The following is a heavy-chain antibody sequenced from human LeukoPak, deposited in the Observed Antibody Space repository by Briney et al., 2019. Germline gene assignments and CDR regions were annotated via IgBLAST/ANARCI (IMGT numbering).Heavy chain of an antibody. CDR2: ISAYNGNT. CDR1: GYTFTSYG. Sequence: ASVKVSCKASGYTFTSYGISWVRQAPGQGLEWMGWISAYNGNTNYAQKLQGRVTMTTDTSTSTAYMELRSLRSDDTAVSYCARGVVVPAAIGWFDPWGQGTLVTVSS. D-gene: IGHD2-2*02. V-gene: IGHV1-18*01. J-gene: IGHJ5*02. CDR3: ARGVVVPAAIGWFDP.